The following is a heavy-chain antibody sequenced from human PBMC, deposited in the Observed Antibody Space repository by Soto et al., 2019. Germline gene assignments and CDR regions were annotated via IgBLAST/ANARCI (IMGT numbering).Heavy chain of an antibody. CDR2: IYYDGRS. D-gene: IGHD3-10*01. CDR3: ARGTMLRGPGYYYAMDV. CDR1: GDSISRNGYF. J-gene: IGHJ6*02. Sequence: ASETLSLTCSVSGDSISRNGYFWTWIRQHPGKGLEWIGYIYYDGRSYYTPSLKSRVIISVDTSKNQFSLNLTAVTAVDTAVYYCARGTMLRGPGYYYAMDVWGQGTTVTVSS. V-gene: IGHV4-31*03.